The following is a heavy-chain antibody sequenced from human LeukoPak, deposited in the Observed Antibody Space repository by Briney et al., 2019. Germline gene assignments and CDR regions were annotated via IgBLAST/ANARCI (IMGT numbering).Heavy chain of an antibody. J-gene: IGHJ3*02. CDR2: IYYSGST. Sequence: SETLSLTCTVSGGSISSYYWSWIRQPPGKGLGWIGYIYYSGSTNYNPSLKSRVTISVDTSKNQFSLKLSSVTAADTAVYYCARPRGYSYGYAFDIWGQGTMVTVSS. V-gene: IGHV4-59*08. CDR1: GGSISSYY. CDR3: ARPRGYSYGYAFDI. D-gene: IGHD5-18*01.